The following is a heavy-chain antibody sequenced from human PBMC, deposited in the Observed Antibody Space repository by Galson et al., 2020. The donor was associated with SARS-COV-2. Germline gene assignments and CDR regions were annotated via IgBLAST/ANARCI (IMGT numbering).Heavy chain of an antibody. V-gene: IGHV1-69*13. CDR3: ARETNGDYFYYFDY. J-gene: IGHJ4*02. D-gene: IGHD4-17*01. CDR1: GGPFSSYA. Sequence: SVKVSCKASGGPFSSYAISWVRQAPGQWLEWMGGIIPIFGTANYAQKFQGRVTITADESTSTAYMELSSLRSEDTAVYYCARETNGDYFYYFDYWGQGTLVTVSS. CDR2: IIPIFGTA.